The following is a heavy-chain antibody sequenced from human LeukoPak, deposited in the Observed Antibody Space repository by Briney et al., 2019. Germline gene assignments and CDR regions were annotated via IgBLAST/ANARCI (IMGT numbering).Heavy chain of an antibody. D-gene: IGHD3-9*01. CDR3: ASEGHYDILTGYSPLEYYFYYMDV. CDR1: GFTFSNYG. Sequence: GGPLRLSCEASGFTFSNYGLHWVRQTPGKGLEWVAAISSDGVETHYADSVKARLTIPRANSTSTPYLRMNSLRAEDTALYYCASEGHYDILTGYSPLEYYFYYMDVWGKGTTVTVSS. V-gene: IGHV3-30*04. CDR2: ISSDGVET. J-gene: IGHJ6*03.